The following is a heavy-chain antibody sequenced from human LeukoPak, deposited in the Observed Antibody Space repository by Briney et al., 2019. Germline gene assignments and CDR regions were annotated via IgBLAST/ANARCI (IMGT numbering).Heavy chain of an antibody. J-gene: IGHJ4*02. CDR3: ARIKAIDY. CDR2: ISYDGSNK. Sequence: GGSLRLSCAASGFTLSSYAMHWVRQAPGKGLEWVAVISYDGSNKYYADSVKGRFTISRDNSKNTLYLQMNSLRAEDTAVYYCARIKAIDYWGQGTLVTVSS. V-gene: IGHV3-30*04. CDR1: GFTLSSYA.